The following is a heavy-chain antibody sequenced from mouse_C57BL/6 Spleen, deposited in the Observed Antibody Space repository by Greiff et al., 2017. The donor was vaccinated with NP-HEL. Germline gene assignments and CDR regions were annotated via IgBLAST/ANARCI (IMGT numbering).Heavy chain of an antibody. CDR2: IYPGDGDT. V-gene: IGHV1-82*01. CDR1: GYAFSSSW. Sequence: QVQLKQSGPELVKPGASVKISCKASGYAFSSSWMNWVKQRPGKGLEWIGRIYPGDGDTNYNGKFKGKATMTADKSSSTAYMQLSSLTSEDSAVYFCVLSSWSYAMDYWGQGTSVTVSS. D-gene: IGHD3-2*02. CDR3: VLSSWSYAMDY. J-gene: IGHJ4*01.